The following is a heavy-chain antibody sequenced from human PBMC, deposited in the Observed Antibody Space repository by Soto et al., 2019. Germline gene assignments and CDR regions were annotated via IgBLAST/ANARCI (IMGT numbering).Heavy chain of an antibody. CDR2: INHSGST. D-gene: IGHD3-16*02. Sequence: SETLSLTCAVYGGSFSGYYWSWIRQPPGKGLEWIGEINHSGSTNYNPSLKSRVTISVDTSKNQFSLKLSSVTAADTAVYYCARSPPEVWGSYRSFSYYGRDVWGQGTTFTVSS. CDR1: GGSFSGYY. J-gene: IGHJ6*02. CDR3: ARSPPEVWGSYRSFSYYGRDV. V-gene: IGHV4-34*01.